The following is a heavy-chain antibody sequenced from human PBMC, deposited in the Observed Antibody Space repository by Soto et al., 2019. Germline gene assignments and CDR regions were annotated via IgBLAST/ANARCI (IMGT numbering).Heavy chain of an antibody. J-gene: IGHJ6*02. CDR2: IIPMFGTA. CDR3: ASQGYCISTSCQNYYYGMDV. V-gene: IGHV1-69*12. Sequence: QVQLVQSGAEVKKPGSSVKVSCKASGGTFSSYAISWVRQAPGQGLEWMGGIIPMFGTADYAQKFQGRVTLTAGESTSTAYMELSSLRSEDTAVYYCASQGYCISTSCQNYYYGMDVWGQGTKVTVSS. D-gene: IGHD2-2*01. CDR1: GGTFSSYA.